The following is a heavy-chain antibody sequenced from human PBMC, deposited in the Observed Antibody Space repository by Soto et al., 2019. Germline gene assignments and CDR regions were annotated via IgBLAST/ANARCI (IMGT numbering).Heavy chain of an antibody. D-gene: IGHD3-3*01. CDR1: GFTFSSYA. CDR3: GTEPYMSGHYSGGCDV. Sequence: QVQLVESGGGVVQPGRSLRLSCAASGFTFSSYAMHWVRQAPGKGLEWVAVVSHDGKTEYHAASVKGRFTISRDTSANILSLQMNSLRDEDTAVYYCGTEPYMSGHYSGGCDVWGQGTMVTVSS. J-gene: IGHJ3*01. V-gene: IGHV3-30*04. CDR2: VSHDGKTE.